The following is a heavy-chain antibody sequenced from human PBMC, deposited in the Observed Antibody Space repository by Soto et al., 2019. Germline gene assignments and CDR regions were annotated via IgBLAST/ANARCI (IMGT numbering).Heavy chain of an antibody. D-gene: IGHD3-10*01. CDR1: GFTFGDYA. V-gene: IGHV3-49*04. Sequence: GGSLRLSCTASGFTFGDYAMSWVRQAPGKGLEWVGFIRSKAYGGTTEYAASVKGRFTISRDDSKSIAYLQMNSLKTEDTAVYYCTSDYGSGNHYYYYGMDVWGQGTTVTVSS. CDR3: TSDYGSGNHYYYYGMDV. J-gene: IGHJ6*02. CDR2: IRSKAYGGTT.